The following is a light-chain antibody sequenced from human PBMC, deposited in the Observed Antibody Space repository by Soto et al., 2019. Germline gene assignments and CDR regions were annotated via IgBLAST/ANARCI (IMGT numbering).Light chain of an antibody. V-gene: IGKV3-20*01. Sequence: EIVLTQSPGTLSLSPGERATLSCRASQSVSSSYLAWYQQKPGQAPRLLIYGTSSRATGIPDRFGGSGSGTEFTLTISRLEPEDCAVYFCQQYDSSPQLTFGQGTRLEIK. CDR2: GTS. CDR3: QQYDSSPQLT. J-gene: IGKJ5*01. CDR1: QSVSSSY.